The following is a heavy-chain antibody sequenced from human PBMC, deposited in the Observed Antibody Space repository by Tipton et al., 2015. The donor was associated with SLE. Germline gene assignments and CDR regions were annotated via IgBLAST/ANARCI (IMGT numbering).Heavy chain of an antibody. CDR1: GYTFTSYY. J-gene: IGHJ4*02. V-gene: IGHV1-46*01. D-gene: IGHD6-25*01. CDR2: INPSGGST. CDR3: ARESAAGAQGY. Sequence: QSGAEVKKPGASVKVSCKASGYTFTSYYIHWVRQAPGQGLEWMGIINPSGGSTTYAQKFQDRVTMIRDTSTSTVYMELSSLRSEDTAVYYCARESAAGAQGYWGQGTLVTVSS.